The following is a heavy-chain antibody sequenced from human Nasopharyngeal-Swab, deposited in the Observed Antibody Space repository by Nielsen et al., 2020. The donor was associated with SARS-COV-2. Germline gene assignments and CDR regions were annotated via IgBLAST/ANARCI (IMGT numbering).Heavy chain of an antibody. Sequence: GESLKISCAASGFTFSSYWMSWVRQAPGKGLEWVSTIKQDGSEKYYVDSVKGRFTISRDNAKNSLYLQMNSLRAEDTAVYYCARDRTTGSSTEVYYYYYGMDVWGQGTTVTVSS. CDR3: ARDRTTGSSTEVYYYYYGMDV. D-gene: IGHD1-1*01. CDR2: IKQDGSEK. CDR1: GFTFSSYW. V-gene: IGHV3-7*01. J-gene: IGHJ6*02.